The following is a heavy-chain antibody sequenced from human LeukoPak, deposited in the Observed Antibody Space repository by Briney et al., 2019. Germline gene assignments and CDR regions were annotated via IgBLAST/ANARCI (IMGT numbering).Heavy chain of an antibody. J-gene: IGHJ4*02. V-gene: IGHV3-30*18. D-gene: IGHD4-17*01. CDR3: AKDKIKATTLYYFDY. CDR1: GFTFSSYG. CDR2: ISYDGSNK. Sequence: GGSLRLSCAASGFTFSSYGMHWVRQAPGKGLEWVAVISYDGSNKYYADSVKGRFTISRDNSKNTLYLQMNSLRAEDTAVYYCAKDKIKATTLYYFDYWGQGTLVTVSS.